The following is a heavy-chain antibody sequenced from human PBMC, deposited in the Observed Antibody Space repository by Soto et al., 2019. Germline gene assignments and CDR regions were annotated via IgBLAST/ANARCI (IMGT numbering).Heavy chain of an antibody. D-gene: IGHD2-21*01. CDR1: GGSISNYY. CDR3: AREDSSGVYFEH. J-gene: IGHJ4*02. Sequence: SETLSLTCTVSGGSISNYYWSWIRQPPGKGLEWIGYIYYSGTTNYNPSLKSRVTISVDTSKKQFSLKLRSVTAADTAVYYCAREDSSGVYFEHWGQGTLVTVSS. CDR2: IYYSGTT. V-gene: IGHV4-59*01.